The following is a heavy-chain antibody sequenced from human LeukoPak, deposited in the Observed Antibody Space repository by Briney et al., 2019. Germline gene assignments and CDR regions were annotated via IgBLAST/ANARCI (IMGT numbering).Heavy chain of an antibody. CDR3: GARILFLDD. CDR1: GFSFSTYG. J-gene: IGHJ4*02. Sequence: GRSLRLSCAASGFSFSTYGMHWVRQAPGKGLEWVALISYDASNKYHAYSVKGPFTMSRDNSKNTLYLQMNSLKTEDTAVYVCGARILFLDDWGQGTLVTVSS. D-gene: IGHD2/OR15-2a*01. V-gene: IGHV3-30*03. CDR2: ISYDASNK.